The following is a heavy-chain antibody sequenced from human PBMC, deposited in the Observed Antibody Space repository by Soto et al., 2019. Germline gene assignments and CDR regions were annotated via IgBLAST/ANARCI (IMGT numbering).Heavy chain of an antibody. CDR2: ISAYNGNT. J-gene: IGHJ6*02. V-gene: IGHV1-18*01. D-gene: IGHD1-1*01. CDR3: ARTGTTTFWYYGMAV. CDR1: GYTFTSYG. Sequence: ASVKVSCKASGYTFTSYGISWVRQAPGQGLEWMGWISAYNGNTNYAQKLQGRVTMTTDTSTSTAYMELRSLRSDDTAVYYCARTGTTTFWYYGMAVWGQGTTVTVSS.